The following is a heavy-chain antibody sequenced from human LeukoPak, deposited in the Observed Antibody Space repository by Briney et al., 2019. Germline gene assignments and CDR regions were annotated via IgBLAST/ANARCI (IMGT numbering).Heavy chain of an antibody. Sequence: ASVKVSCKTSGYTFTDYYIHWVRQAPGQGLEWMGWSNTNRGGGKIAQKFQGRVTMTRDTSISTAYMELSRLRSDDTAVYYCARRVPAAISREVDYWGQGTLVTVSS. CDR1: GYTFTDYY. CDR3: ARRVPAAISREVDY. J-gene: IGHJ4*02. D-gene: IGHD2-2*01. CDR2: SNTNRGGG. V-gene: IGHV1-2*02.